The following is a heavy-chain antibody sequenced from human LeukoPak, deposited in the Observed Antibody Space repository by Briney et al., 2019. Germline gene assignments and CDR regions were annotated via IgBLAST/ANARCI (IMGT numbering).Heavy chain of an antibody. Sequence: KPSETLSLTCTVSGYSISSGYYWGWIRQPPGKGLEWIGSIYHSGSTYYNPSLKSRVTISVDTSENQFSLKLSSVTAADTAVYYCARVSYYDSSGSFDYWGRGTLVTVSS. D-gene: IGHD3-22*01. J-gene: IGHJ4*02. CDR1: GYSISSGYY. V-gene: IGHV4-38-2*02. CDR2: IYHSGST. CDR3: ARVSYYDSSGSFDY.